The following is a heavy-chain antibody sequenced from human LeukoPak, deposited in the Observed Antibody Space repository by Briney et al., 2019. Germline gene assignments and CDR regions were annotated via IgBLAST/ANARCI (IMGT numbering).Heavy chain of an antibody. CDR2: IIPIFGTA. CDR3: ARDERVGTWYYDFWREPY. J-gene: IGHJ4*02. V-gene: IGHV1-69*13. CDR1: GGTFTSYA. D-gene: IGHD3-3*01. Sequence: SVKVSCKASGGTFTSYAISWVRHAPGQGLEWMGGIIPIFGTANYAQKFQDRVTTTADESTSTAYMELSSLRSEDTAVYYCARDERVGTWYYDFWREPYWGQGTLVTASS.